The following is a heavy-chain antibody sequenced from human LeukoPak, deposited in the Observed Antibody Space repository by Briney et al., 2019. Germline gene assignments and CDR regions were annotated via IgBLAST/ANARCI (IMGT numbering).Heavy chain of an antibody. J-gene: IGHJ4*02. Sequence: ASVTVSCKASGYTFTSYAMHWVRQAPGQRLEWMGWINAGNGNTKYSQKLEGRVTITRDTSASTAYMELSSLRSEDTAVYYCARDANPYYYDSSGYYTFDYWGQGILVTVSS. CDR2: INAGNGNT. V-gene: IGHV1-3*01. CDR1: GYTFTSYA. CDR3: ARDANPYYYDSSGYYTFDY. D-gene: IGHD3-22*01.